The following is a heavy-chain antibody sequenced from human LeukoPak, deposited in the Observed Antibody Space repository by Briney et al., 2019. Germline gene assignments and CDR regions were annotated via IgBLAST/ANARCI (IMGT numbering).Heavy chain of an antibody. V-gene: IGHV4-31*03. D-gene: IGHD3-22*01. CDR3: ASHYYDSSGYNVDY. J-gene: IGHJ4*02. Sequence: SQTLSLTCTVSGGSISSGGYYWSWIRQHPGKGLEWIGYIYYSGSTYYNPSLKSRVTISVDTSKNQFSLKLSSVTAADTAVYYWASHYYDSSGYNVDYWGQGTLVTVSS. CDR1: GGSISSGGYY. CDR2: IYYSGST.